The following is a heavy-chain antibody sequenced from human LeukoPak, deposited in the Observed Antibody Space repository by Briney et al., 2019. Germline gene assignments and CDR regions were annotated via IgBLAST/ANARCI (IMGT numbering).Heavy chain of an antibody. CDR2: IYYSGST. Sequence: PSETLSLTCTVSGGSISSGDYYWSWIRQPPGKGLEWIGYIYYSGSTYYNPSLKSRVTISVDTSKNQFSLKLSSVTAADTAVYYCARDPYGEAPSYYYYGMDVWGQGTTVTVSS. CDR3: ARDPYGEAPSYYYYGMDV. CDR1: GGSISSGDYY. D-gene: IGHD4-17*01. V-gene: IGHV4-30-4*02. J-gene: IGHJ6*02.